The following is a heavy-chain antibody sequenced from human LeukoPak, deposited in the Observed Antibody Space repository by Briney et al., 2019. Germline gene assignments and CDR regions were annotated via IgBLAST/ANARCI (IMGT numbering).Heavy chain of an antibody. V-gene: IGHV1-2*02. D-gene: IGHD6-13*01. CDR1: GYTFTGYY. J-gene: IGHJ4*02. CDR3: ARESFSAVAAAGTPDY. CDR2: INPNSGGT. Sequence: GASVKVSCKASGYTFTGYYVHWVRQAPGQGLEWMGWINPNSGGTNYAQKFQGRVTMTTDTSTSTAYMELRSLRSDDTAVYYCARESFSAVAAAGTPDYWGQGTLVTVSS.